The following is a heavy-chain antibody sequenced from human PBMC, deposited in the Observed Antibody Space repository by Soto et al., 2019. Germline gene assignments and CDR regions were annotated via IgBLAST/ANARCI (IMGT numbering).Heavy chain of an antibody. Sequence: EVQLVESGGGLVKPGGSLRLSCAASGFTFSSYSMNWVRQAPGKGLEWVSSISSSSSYIYYADSVKGRFTISRDNAKNSLYLQMNSLRAEDTAVYYCARDPYSSSYDYYYYYGMDVWGQGTTVTVSS. J-gene: IGHJ6*02. CDR3: ARDPYSSSYDYYYYYGMDV. D-gene: IGHD6-6*01. CDR1: GFTFSSYS. V-gene: IGHV3-21*01. CDR2: ISSSSSYI.